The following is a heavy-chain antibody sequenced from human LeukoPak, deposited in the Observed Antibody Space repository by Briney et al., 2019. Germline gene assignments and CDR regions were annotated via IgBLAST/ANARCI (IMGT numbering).Heavy chain of an antibody. D-gene: IGHD6-6*01. V-gene: IGHV4-34*01. CDR2: INHSGST. CDR3: ARDLSLAMYQ. Sequence: SETLSLTCAVYGGSFSGYYWSWIRQPPGKGLEWIGEINHSGSTNYNPSLKSRVTISVDTSKNQFSLKLSSVTAADTAVYYCARDLSLAMYQWGQGTLVTVSS. CDR1: GGSFSGYY. J-gene: IGHJ4*02.